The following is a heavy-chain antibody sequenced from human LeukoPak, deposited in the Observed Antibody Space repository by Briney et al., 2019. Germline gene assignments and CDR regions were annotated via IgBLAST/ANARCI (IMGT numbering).Heavy chain of an antibody. V-gene: IGHV4-31*03. CDR3: ARVDTAMVILA. D-gene: IGHD5-18*01. CDR2: IYYSGST. Sequence: TLSLTCTVSGGSISRGGYYWSWIRQHPGKGLEWIGYIYYSGSTYYNPSLKSRVTISVDTSKNQFSLKLSSVTAADTAVYYCARVDTAMVILAWGQGTLVTVSS. CDR1: GGSISRGGYY. J-gene: IGHJ4*02.